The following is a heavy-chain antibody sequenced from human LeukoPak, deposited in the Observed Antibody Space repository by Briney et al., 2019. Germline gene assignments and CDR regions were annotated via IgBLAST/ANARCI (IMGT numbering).Heavy chain of an antibody. CDR2: ISGSGGST. J-gene: IGHJ5*02. D-gene: IGHD2-2*01. V-gene: IGHV3-23*01. Sequence: GGSLRLSCAASGFTFSSYAMSWVRQAPGKGLEWVSAISGSGGSTYYADSVKGRFTISRDNSKNTLYLQMNSLRAEDTAVYYCAKGTDCSSTSCYEDWFDPWAREPWSPSPQ. CDR3: AKGTDCSSTSCYEDWFDP. CDR1: GFTFSSYA.